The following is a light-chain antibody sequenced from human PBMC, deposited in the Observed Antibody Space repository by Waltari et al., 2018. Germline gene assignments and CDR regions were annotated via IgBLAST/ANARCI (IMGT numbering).Light chain of an antibody. Sequence: MTQSPATLSVSLGERVILSCRASHNIGSALAWYQHKPGQAPRLLIYDSTNRATGIPPRFSGGGSGTDFSLTINTLQSEDLALYFCQQYDNWMYSFGQGTNLEIK. CDR2: DST. J-gene: IGKJ2*01. CDR1: HNIGSA. CDR3: QQYDNWMYS. V-gene: IGKV3-15*01.